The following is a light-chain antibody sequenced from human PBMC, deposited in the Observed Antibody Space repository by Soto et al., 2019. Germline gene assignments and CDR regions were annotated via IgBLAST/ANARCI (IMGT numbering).Light chain of an antibody. Sequence: DIVMTQSPDSLAVSMGERATINCKSSQSLLYSSNNKNYLAWYQQKPGQPPKLLIYWASTRESGVPDRFSGSESGTDFTLTISSLQAEDVAVYYCQQYYSAHPTFGPGTKVDIK. CDR2: WAS. CDR1: QSLLYSSNNKNY. CDR3: QQYYSAHPT. J-gene: IGKJ3*01. V-gene: IGKV4-1*01.